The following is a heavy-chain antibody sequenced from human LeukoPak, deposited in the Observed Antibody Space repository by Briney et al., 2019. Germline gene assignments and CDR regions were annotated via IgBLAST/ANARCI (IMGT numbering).Heavy chain of an antibody. CDR2: ISSSSSYI. V-gene: IGHV3-21*01. Sequence: GGSLRLSCAASGFTFSSYSMNWVRQAPGKGLEWVSSISSSSSYIYYADSVKGRFTISRDSSKNILYLQMNALTTEDTAVYYCAKDRGSGTYYLIPDYWGQGTLVIVSS. D-gene: IGHD3-10*01. CDR3: AKDRGSGTYYLIPDY. J-gene: IGHJ4*02. CDR1: GFTFSSYS.